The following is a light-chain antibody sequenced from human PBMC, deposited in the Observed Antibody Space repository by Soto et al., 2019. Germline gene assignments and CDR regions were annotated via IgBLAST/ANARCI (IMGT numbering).Light chain of an antibody. Sequence: SYELTQPPSVSVSPGQMARITCSGDALPKQYAYWYQQKPGQAPVLLIYKNSERPSGIPERFSGSSSGTTVTLTISGVQAEEEADYYCQSADKSGTYVFGTGTKLTVL. V-gene: IGLV3-25*02. CDR1: ALPKQY. CDR2: KNS. J-gene: IGLJ1*01. CDR3: QSADKSGTYV.